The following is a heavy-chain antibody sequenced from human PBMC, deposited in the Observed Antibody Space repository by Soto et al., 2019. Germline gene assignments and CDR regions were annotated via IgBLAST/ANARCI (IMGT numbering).Heavy chain of an antibody. CDR1: GFTFDDYG. CDR3: ARSGYSGYDFWFPTYYFDY. CDR2: INWNGGST. D-gene: IGHD5-12*01. V-gene: IGHV3-20*04. Sequence: PGGSLRLSCAASGFTFDDYGMSWVRQAPGKGLEWVSGINWNGGSTGYADSVKGRFTISRDNAKNSLYLQMNSLRAEDTALYYCARSGYSGYDFWFPTYYFDYWGQGTLVTVSS. J-gene: IGHJ4*02.